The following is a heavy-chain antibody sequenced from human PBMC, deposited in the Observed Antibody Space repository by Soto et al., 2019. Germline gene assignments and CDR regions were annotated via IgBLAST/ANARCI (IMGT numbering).Heavy chain of an antibody. V-gene: IGHV3-48*02. Sequence: EVQLVESGGGLVQPGGSLRLSCAASGFTSSSYSMNWVRQAPGKGLEWVSYISSSSSTIYYADSVKGRFTISRDHAKHSMSMQMNRLRDADMAVSYCASEAGKINWFDPWGQGTLVTVSS. J-gene: IGHJ5*02. CDR1: GFTSSSYS. CDR2: ISSSSSTI. CDR3: ASEAGKINWFDP. D-gene: IGHD6-13*01.